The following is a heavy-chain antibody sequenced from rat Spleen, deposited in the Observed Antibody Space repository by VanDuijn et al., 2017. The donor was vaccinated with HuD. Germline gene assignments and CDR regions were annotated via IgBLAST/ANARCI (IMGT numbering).Heavy chain of an antibody. CDR1: GFTFSNYY. V-gene: IGHV5-29*01. CDR3: TRHRNYGGIPFDF. CDR2: ISHDGKNT. J-gene: IGHJ2*01. D-gene: IGHD1-11*01. Sequence: EVQLVESGGGLVQPGRSLKLSCAASGFTFSNYYMAWVRQAPTKGLEWVATISHDGKNTYYRDSVKGRFTISRDTAQNILYLQMNSLRSEDTATYYCTRHRNYGGIPFDFWGQGVMVTVSS.